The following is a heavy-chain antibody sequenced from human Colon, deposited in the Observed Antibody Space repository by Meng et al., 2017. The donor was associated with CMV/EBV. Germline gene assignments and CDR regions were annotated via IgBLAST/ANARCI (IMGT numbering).Heavy chain of an antibody. D-gene: IGHD6-19*01. Sequence: SGVSLTTSGVAVGWIRQPPGKALEWLAVVYWTADTRYSPSLRSRLTITTDPSTNQVVLTMTNMDPVDTATYYCAHHYSSAWYNWFDPWGQGTLVTVSS. V-gene: IGHV2-5*01. CDR2: VYWTADT. CDR1: GVSLTTSGVA. J-gene: IGHJ5*02. CDR3: AHHYSSAWYNWFDP.